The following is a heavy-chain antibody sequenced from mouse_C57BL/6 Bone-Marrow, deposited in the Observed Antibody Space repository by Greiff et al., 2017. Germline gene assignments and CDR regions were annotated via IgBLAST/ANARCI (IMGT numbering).Heavy chain of an antibody. CDR2: ISSGSSTI. CDR3: ARTGTYYFDY. D-gene: IGHD4-1*01. CDR1: GFTFSDYG. V-gene: IGHV5-17*01. J-gene: IGHJ2*01. Sequence: DVHLVESGGGLVKPGGSLKLSCAASGFTFSDYGMHWVRQAPEKGLEWVAYISSGSSTIYYADTVKGRFTISRDNAKNTLFLQMTSLRSEDTAMYYCARTGTYYFDYWGQGTTLTVSS.